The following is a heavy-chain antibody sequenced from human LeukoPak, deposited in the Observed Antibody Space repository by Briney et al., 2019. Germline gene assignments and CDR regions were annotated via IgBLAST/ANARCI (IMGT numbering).Heavy chain of an antibody. CDR2: ISSSSRFP. CDR1: GFTFRDYS. Sequence: GGSLRLSCAASGFTFRDYSMNWVRQAPGKGLEWVSSISSSSRFPYYAGSVKGRFTISRDNAKKSLYLQMNSLRAEDMAVYYCVKDLMGAGATTAYLHHWGQGTLVTVSS. D-gene: IGHD1-26*01. CDR3: VKDLMGAGATTAYLHH. J-gene: IGHJ1*01. V-gene: IGHV3-21*01.